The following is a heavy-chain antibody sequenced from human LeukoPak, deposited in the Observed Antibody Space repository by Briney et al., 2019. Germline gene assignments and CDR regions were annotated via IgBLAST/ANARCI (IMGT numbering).Heavy chain of an antibody. V-gene: IGHV4-34*01. CDR2: INHSGST. CDR3: AGLDTYGSGSYMYYFDS. J-gene: IGHJ4*02. Sequence: PSETLSLTCAVYGGSFSGYYWSWIRQPPEKGLEWIGEINHSGSTNYNPSLKSRVTISVDASTNQFSLKLSSVPAADTAVYYCAGLDTYGSGSYMYYFDSWGQGTLVTVSP. D-gene: IGHD3-10*01. CDR1: GGSFSGYY.